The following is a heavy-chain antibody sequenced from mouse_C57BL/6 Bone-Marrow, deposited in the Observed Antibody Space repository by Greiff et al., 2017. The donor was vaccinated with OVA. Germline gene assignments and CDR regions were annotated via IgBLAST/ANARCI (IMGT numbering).Heavy chain of an antibody. V-gene: IGHV1-22*01. CDR1: GYTFTDYN. D-gene: IGHD2-4*01. CDR2: INPNNGGT. J-gene: IGHJ3*01. CDR3: ARGWDYERALFAY. Sequence: EVQLQQSGPELVKPGASVKMSCKASGYTFTDYNMHWVKQSHGKSLAWIGYINPNNGGTSYNQKFKGKATLTVNKSSSTAYMELRSLTSEDSAVYYCARGWDYERALFAYWGQGTLVTVSA.